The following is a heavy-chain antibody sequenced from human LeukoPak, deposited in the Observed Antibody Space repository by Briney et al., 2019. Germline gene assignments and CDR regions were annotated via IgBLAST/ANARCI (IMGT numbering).Heavy chain of an antibody. D-gene: IGHD3-16*01. J-gene: IGHJ4*02. CDR1: GYTFTGHY. Sequence: ASVKVSCKASGYTFTGHYIHWVRQAPRQGLEWMGWINPKNAATNYAQKFQGRVTMTRDTSTGTVYMEVNALRSDDTAVYYCARTLYIASAPGGFDYWGQGTLVTVSS. V-gene: IGHV1-2*02. CDR2: INPKNAAT. CDR3: ARTLYIASAPGGFDY.